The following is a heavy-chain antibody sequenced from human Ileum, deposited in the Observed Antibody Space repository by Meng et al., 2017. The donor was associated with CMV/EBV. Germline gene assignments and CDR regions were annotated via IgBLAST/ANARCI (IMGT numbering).Heavy chain of an antibody. CDR3: AKPVKGGHCTGTNCFLLGMDV. V-gene: IGHV3-23*01. CDR1: GFTSDTYV. D-gene: IGHD2-8*02. J-gene: IGHJ6*02. CDR2: ISGSGRNT. Sequence: GGSLRLSCAASGFTSDTYVMNWVRQAPGKGPEWVSSISGSGRNTYYADAVKGRFTISRDNSKNMFYLQMNSLRGEDTAVYYCAKPVKGGHCTGTNCFLLGMDVWGQGTTVTVSS.